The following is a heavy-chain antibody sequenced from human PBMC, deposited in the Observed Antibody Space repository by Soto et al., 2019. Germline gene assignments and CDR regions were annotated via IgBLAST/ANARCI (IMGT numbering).Heavy chain of an antibody. D-gene: IGHD6-19*01. V-gene: IGHV1-18*01. CDR1: GYTFSNYG. CDR3: SRFIMVGGWFDPNYYHGMDV. J-gene: IGHJ6*02. Sequence: QVQLVQSGAEVKKPGASVTVSCKTSGYTFSNYGINWVRQAPGQGLEWMGWISGYNGNTNYAQTVQGRVTMTTDTSTGTVYMELRSLKSDDTAICYCSRFIMVGGWFDPNYYHGMDVWGQGTTVTVSS. CDR2: ISGYNGNT.